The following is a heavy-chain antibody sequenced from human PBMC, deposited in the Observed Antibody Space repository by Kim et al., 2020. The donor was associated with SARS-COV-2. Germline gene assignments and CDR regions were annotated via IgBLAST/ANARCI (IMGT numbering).Heavy chain of an antibody. CDR1: GGSISSSSYY. CDR2: IYYSGST. V-gene: IGHV4-39*01. J-gene: IGHJ4*02. CDR3: ARRPSRRGDFDY. D-gene: IGHD3-10*01. Sequence: SETLSLTCTVSGGSISSSSYYWGWIRQPPGKGLEWIGSIYYSGSTYYNPSLKSRVTISVDTSKNQFSLKLSSVTAADTAVYYCARRPSRRGDFDYWGQGTLVTVSS.